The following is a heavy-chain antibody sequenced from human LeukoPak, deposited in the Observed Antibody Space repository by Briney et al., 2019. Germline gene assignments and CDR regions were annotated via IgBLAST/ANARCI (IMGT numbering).Heavy chain of an antibody. CDR2: IYYSGST. J-gene: IGHJ4*02. D-gene: IGHD3-10*01. V-gene: IGHV4-39*01. CDR3: ARLYYYGSGSYGDY. Sequence: PSETLSLTCTVSGGSISSSSYYWGWIRQPPGKGLEWIGSIYYSGSTYYSPSLKSRVTISVDTSKNQFSLKLSSVTAADTAVYYCARLYYYGSGSYGDYWGQGTLVTVSS. CDR1: GGSISSSSYY.